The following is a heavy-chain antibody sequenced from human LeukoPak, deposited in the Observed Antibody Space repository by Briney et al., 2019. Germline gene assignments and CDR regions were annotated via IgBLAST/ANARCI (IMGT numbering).Heavy chain of an antibody. CDR2: IYSGGST. CDR3: ASHDIVVVPAAIPTDY. J-gene: IGHJ4*02. V-gene: IGHV3-53*01. CDR1: GFTVSSNY. D-gene: IGHD2-2*01. Sequence: GGSLRLSCAASGFTVSSNYMSWVRQPQGKGLEWASVIYSGGSTYYADSVKGRFTISRNNSKNTLYLQMNSLRAEDTAVYYCASHDIVVVPAAIPTDYWGQGTLVTVSS.